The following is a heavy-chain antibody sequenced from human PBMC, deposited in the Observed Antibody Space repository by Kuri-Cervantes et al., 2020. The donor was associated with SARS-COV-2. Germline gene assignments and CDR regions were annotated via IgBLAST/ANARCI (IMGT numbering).Heavy chain of an antibody. D-gene: IGHD5-24*01. CDR1: GGSISSSSYY. V-gene: IGHV4-39*01. CDR3: ARHTLRWHFDY. J-gene: IGHJ4*02. Sequence: GSLRLSCTVSGGSISSSSYYWGWIRQPPGKGLEWIGSIYYSGSTYYNPSLKSRVTISVATSKNQFSLKLSSVTAAYTAVYYCARHTLRWHFDYWGQGTLVTVSS. CDR2: IYYSGST.